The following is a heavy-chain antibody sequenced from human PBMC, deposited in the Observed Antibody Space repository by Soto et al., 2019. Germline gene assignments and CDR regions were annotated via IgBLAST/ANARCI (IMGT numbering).Heavy chain of an antibody. CDR3: ARGGTTSLDY. D-gene: IGHD1-1*01. Sequence: ASVKVSCKAYDFSFTSHGISWVRQAPGQGLEWMGWINPNSGGPISAQKFQGRVTMTRDTSISTAYLELSRLRSDDTAVYYCARGGTTSLDYWGQGTQVTVSS. CDR2: INPNSGGP. CDR1: DFSFTSHG. V-gene: IGHV1-2*02. J-gene: IGHJ4*02.